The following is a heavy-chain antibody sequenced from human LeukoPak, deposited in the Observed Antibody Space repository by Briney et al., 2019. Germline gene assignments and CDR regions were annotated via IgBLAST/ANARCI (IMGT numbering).Heavy chain of an antibody. CDR1: GGSFSGYY. Sequence: SETLSLTCAVYGGSFSGYYWSWIRQPPGKGLEWIGEINHSGSTNYNPSLKSRVTISVDTSKNQFSLKLSSVTAADTAVYYCARGDYSGSYVGYWGQGTLVTVSS. CDR2: INHSGST. V-gene: IGHV4-34*01. J-gene: IGHJ4*02. D-gene: IGHD1-26*01. CDR3: ARGDYSGSYVGY.